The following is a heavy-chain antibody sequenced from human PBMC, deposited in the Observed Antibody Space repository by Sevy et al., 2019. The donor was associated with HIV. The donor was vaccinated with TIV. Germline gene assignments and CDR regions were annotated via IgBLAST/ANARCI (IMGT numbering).Heavy chain of an antibody. CDR2: IKQDGSEK. V-gene: IGHV3-7*01. CDR3: ARVKAAAAGYYYYGMDV. Sequence: GGSLRLSCAASGFTFSSYWMSWVRQAPGKGLEWVANIKQDGSEKYYVDSVKGRFTISRDNAKNSLYLQMKSLRAEDTAVYYCARVKAAAAGYYYYGMDVWGQGTTVTVSS. J-gene: IGHJ6*02. CDR1: GFTFSSYW. D-gene: IGHD6-13*01.